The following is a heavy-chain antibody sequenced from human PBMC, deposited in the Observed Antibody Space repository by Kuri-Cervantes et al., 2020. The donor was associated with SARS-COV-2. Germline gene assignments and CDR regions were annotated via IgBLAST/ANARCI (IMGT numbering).Heavy chain of an antibody. Sequence: SETLSLTCGVSGYSMSGGYYWGWIRQPPGKGLEWIATTYHTGTTYYNPSLKSRLSISVDTSKNQFSLKLTSVTAADTAVYYCARDGGLHEGYSYGYIDYWGQGTLVTVSS. CDR3: ARDGGLHEGYSYGYIDY. D-gene: IGHD5-18*01. CDR1: GYSMSGGYY. V-gene: IGHV4-38-2*02. CDR2: TYHTGTT. J-gene: IGHJ4*02.